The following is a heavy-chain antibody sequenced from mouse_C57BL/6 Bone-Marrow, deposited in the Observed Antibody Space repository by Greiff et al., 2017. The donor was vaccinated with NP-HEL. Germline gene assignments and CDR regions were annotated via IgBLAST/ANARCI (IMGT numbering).Heavy chain of an antibody. Sequence: QVQLQQPGAELVKPGASVKMSCKASGYTFTSYWITWVKQRPGQGLEWIGDIYPGSGSPNYNEQFKSKATLTVDTSSSTAYMQRSSLTSEDSAVYYCARRHYGSSYGGYWYFDVWGTGTTVTVSS. V-gene: IGHV1-55*01. D-gene: IGHD1-1*01. CDR1: GYTFTSYW. CDR2: IYPGSGSP. J-gene: IGHJ1*03. CDR3: ARRHYGSSYGGYWYFDV.